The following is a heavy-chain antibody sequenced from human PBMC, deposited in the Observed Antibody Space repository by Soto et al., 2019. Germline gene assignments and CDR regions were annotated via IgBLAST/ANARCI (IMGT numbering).Heavy chain of an antibody. D-gene: IGHD3-10*01. J-gene: IGHJ6*03. CDR2: MNPNSGNT. CDR1: GYTFTSYD. Sequence: ASVKVSCKASGYTFTSYDINWVRQATGQGLEWMGWMNPNSGNTGYAQKFQGRVTMTRNTSISTAYMELSSLRSEDTAVYYCARGHRKGFGELLSFYYYYYMDVWGKGTTVTVSS. CDR3: ARGHRKGFGELLSFYYYYYMDV. V-gene: IGHV1-8*01.